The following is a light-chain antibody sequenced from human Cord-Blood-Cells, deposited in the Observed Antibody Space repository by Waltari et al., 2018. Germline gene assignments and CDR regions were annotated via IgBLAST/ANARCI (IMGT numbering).Light chain of an antibody. V-gene: IGLV2-11*01. CDR3: CSYAGSYTFGV. Sequence: QSALTQPRSVSGSPGQSVTISCTGTSSDVGGYDYVSWYQQHPGKAPKLMIYDVSTRPSGVPDRVSGSKSGNTASLTISGLQAEDEADYYCCSYAGSYTFGVFGGGTKLTVL. CDR1: SSDVGGYDY. CDR2: DVS. J-gene: IGLJ2*01.